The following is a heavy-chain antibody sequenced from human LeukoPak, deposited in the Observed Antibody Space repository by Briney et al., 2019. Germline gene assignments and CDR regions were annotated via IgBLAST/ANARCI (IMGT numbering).Heavy chain of an antibody. Sequence: SETLSLTCTVSGGSISSGYYWSWIRQSAGKGLQWIGRIYTSGSTNYNPSLKSRVTISVDTSKNQFSLKLTSVTAADTAVYYCARGPYKYDGSGAFDIWGQGTMVTVSS. CDR1: GGSISSGYY. CDR2: IYTSGST. J-gene: IGHJ3*02. CDR3: ARGPYKYDGSGAFDI. D-gene: IGHD3-22*01. V-gene: IGHV4-61*02.